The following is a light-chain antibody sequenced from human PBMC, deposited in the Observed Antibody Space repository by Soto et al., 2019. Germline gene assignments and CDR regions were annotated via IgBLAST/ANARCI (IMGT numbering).Light chain of an antibody. CDR3: QQYNTFYFT. CDR2: RAS. V-gene: IGKV1-5*03. J-gene: IGKJ5*01. Sequence: DIQMTQSPSALSASVGDRVTITCRASRTISDSLAWYQQRPGKAPKLLIYRASRLESGVSSRFSGSSSGTEFTLTISGLQHDDFESYYCQQYNTFYFTFGQGTRLEIK. CDR1: RTISDS.